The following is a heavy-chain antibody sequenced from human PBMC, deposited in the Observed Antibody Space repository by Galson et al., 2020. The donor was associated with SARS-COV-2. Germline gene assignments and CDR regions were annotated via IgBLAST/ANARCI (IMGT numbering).Heavy chain of an antibody. J-gene: IGHJ3*02. CDR2: IHPSGST. CDR3: ARRGRSSSHDAFDI. CDR1: GGSIGSYY. V-gene: IGHV4-59*08. Sequence: SETLSLTCTVSGGSIGSYYWSWIRQPPGKGLDWIGYIHPSGSTNYSPSPKSRVTISVDTSKNQFSLRLNSVTAADTAVFYCARRGRSSSHDAFDIWSQGTLVTVSS. D-gene: IGHD6-6*01.